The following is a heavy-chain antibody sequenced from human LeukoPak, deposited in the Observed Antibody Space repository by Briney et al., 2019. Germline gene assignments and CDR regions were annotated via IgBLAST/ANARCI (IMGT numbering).Heavy chain of an antibody. CDR3: TSSSSD. CDR1: GFIFTNAW. CDR2: IKSKTDGGTT. J-gene: IGHJ4*02. V-gene: IGHV3-15*01. D-gene: IGHD6-19*01. Sequence: PGGSLRLSCAASGFIFTNAWMNWVRQAPGKGLEWVGRIKSKTDGGTTDYAAPVKVRFTVSRYDSKKMLYLQMNRLKTEDTGVSYCTSSSSDWGQGTLVTVSS.